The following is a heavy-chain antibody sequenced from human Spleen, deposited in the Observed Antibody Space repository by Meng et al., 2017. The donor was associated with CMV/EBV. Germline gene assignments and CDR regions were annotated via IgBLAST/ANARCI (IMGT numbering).Heavy chain of an antibody. Sequence: GGSLRLSCAASGFTFSDYYMSWIRQAPGKGLEWVSYISSSGSTIYYADSVKGRFTISRDNSKNTLYLQMHSLRAEDTAMYYCAKHNSRVVIGGGVDYWGQGTLVTVS. CDR3: AKHNSRVVIGGGVDY. CDR2: ISSSGSTI. CDR1: GFTFSDYY. V-gene: IGHV3-11*01. D-gene: IGHD3-3*01. J-gene: IGHJ4*02.